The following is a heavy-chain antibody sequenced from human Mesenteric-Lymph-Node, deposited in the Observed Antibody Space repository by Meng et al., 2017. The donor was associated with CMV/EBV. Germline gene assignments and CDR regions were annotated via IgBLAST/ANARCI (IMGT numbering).Heavy chain of an antibody. CDR1: GYTLSELS. J-gene: IGHJ4*02. Sequence: ASVKVSCKVSGYTLSELSWHLVRQPPGKGLEWMGGFDCEDGETIYAQKFQGRVTMTEDTSIDTPYMELSSLRSEDTAVYYCARVVGTMVRGIFKYWGQGTLVTVSS. V-gene: IGHV1-24*01. CDR3: ARVVGTMVRGIFKY. D-gene: IGHD3-10*01. CDR2: FDCEDGET.